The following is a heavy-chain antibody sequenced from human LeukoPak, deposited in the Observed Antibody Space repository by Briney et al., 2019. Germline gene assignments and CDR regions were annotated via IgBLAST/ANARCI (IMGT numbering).Heavy chain of an antibody. V-gene: IGHV4-4*02. CDR2: IYHSGST. CDR1: GGSISSSNW. J-gene: IGHJ6*03. Sequence: SETLSLTCAVSGGSISSSNWWSWVRQPPGKGLEWIGEIYHSGSTNYNPSLKSRVTISVDTSKNQFSLKLSSVTAADTAVYYCARRAHSNSGLYYYYMDVWGKGTTVTVSS. D-gene: IGHD4-11*01. CDR3: ARRAHSNSGLYYYYMDV.